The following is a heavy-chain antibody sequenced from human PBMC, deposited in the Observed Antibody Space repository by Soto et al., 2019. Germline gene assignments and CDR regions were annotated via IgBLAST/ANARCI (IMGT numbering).Heavy chain of an antibody. Sequence: VQLVESGGGLVQPGRSLRLSCAASGFTFDDYAMHWVRQAPGKGLEWVSGISWNSGSIGYADSVKGRFTISRDNAKNSLYLQMNSLRAEDTALYYCAKDIKQRWIQLWLGIDSWGQGTLVTVSS. J-gene: IGHJ4*02. V-gene: IGHV3-9*01. D-gene: IGHD5-18*01. CDR3: AKDIKQRWIQLWLGIDS. CDR2: ISWNSGSI. CDR1: GFTFDDYA.